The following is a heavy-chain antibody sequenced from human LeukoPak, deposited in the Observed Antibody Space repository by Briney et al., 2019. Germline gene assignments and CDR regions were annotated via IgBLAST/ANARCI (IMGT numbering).Heavy chain of an antibody. V-gene: IGHV1-46*01. CDR3: ARDLGYCSGGSCYAGDY. Sequence: ASVKVSFKASGYTFTSYYMHWVRQAPGQGLEWMGIINPSGGSTSYAQKFQGRVTMTRDTSTSTVYVELSSLRSEDTAVYYCARDLGYCSGGSCYAGDYWGQGTLVTVSS. D-gene: IGHD2-15*01. CDR1: GYTFTSYY. J-gene: IGHJ4*02. CDR2: INPSGGST.